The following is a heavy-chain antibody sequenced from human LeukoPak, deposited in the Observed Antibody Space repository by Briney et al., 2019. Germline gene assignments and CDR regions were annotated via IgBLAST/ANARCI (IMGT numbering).Heavy chain of an antibody. CDR1: GLTFSISG. V-gene: IGHV3-30*02. CDR3: AKLVDYCEGRTCFTSYYYTDI. D-gene: IGHD4/OR15-4a*01. Sequence: PGGSLRLSCAVSGLTFSISGIHWVRQAPGKGLEWVTFIRDDGSSEYYADPVKGRFTVSRDHSRNTVDLQMSSLTLEDTAVYFCAKLVDYCEGRTCFTSYYYTDIWGKGTTVTVSS. CDR2: IRDDGSSE. J-gene: IGHJ6*03.